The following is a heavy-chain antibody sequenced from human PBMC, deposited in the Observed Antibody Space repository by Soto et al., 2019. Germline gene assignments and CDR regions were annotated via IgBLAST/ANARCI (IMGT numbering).Heavy chain of an antibody. Sequence: PGGSLRLSCAASGFTFSSYGMHWVRQAPGKGLEWVAVISYDGSNKYYADSVKGRFTISRDNPKNTLYLQMNSLRAEDTAVYYCAKGENWRFGDQAYYGMGVWGQGTTVTVSS. CDR1: GFTFSSYG. D-gene: IGHD3-10*01. V-gene: IGHV3-30*18. J-gene: IGHJ6*02. CDR2: ISYDGSNK. CDR3: AKGENWRFGDQAYYGMGV.